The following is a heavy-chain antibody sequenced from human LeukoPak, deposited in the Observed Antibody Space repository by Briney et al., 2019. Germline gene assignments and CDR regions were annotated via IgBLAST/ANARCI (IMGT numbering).Heavy chain of an antibody. J-gene: IGHJ3*02. V-gene: IGHV4-34*01. CDR2: INHSGST. Sequence: PSETLSLTCAVYGGSFSGYYWSWIRQPPGKGLEWIGEINHSGSTNYNPSLKSRVTISVDTSKNQFSLKLSSVTAADTAVYYCALGYCSSTSCYDDAFDIWGQGTMVTVSS. D-gene: IGHD2-2*01. CDR3: ALGYCSSTSCYDDAFDI. CDR1: GGSFSGYY.